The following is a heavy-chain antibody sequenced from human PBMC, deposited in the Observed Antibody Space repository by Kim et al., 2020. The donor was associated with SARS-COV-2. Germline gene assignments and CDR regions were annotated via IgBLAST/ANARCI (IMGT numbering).Heavy chain of an antibody. CDR1: GFTFSNAW. D-gene: IGHD3-10*01. J-gene: IGHJ4*02. Sequence: GGSLRLSCAASGFTFSNAWMSWVRQAPGKGLEWVGRIKSKTDGGTTDYAAPVKGRFTISRDDSKNTLYLQMNSLKTEDTAVYYCTTEETPTYYYGSGSYSHWGQGTLVTVSS. V-gene: IGHV3-15*01. CDR3: TTEETPTYYYGSGSYSH. CDR2: IKSKTDGGTT.